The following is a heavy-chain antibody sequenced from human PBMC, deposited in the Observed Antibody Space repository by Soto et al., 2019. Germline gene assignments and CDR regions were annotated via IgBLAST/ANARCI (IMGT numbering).Heavy chain of an antibody. CDR3: FGGNGGPQ. CDR2: ISPDGRTT. Sequence: PGGSLRLSCVTSEFTFRNYLLNWVRQVPGKGLEWVANISPDGRTTNYVDSVKGRFIISIDNVRNSVSLQMNSLRVEDTAVYFCFGGNGGPQWGQGTPVTVSS. J-gene: IGHJ4*02. CDR1: EFTFRNYL. V-gene: IGHV3-7*03. D-gene: IGHD3-16*01.